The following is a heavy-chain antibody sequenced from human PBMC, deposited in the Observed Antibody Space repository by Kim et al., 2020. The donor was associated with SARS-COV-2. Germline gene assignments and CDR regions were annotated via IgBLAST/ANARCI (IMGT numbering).Heavy chain of an antibody. J-gene: IGHJ4*02. CDR2: ISTSGTTI. CDR1: GFTLSDYY. Sequence: GGSLRLSCAASGFTLSDYYMSWIRQAPGKGLEWVSYISTSGTTIYYADSVKGRFTVSRDNAKNALYLQLDSLRAEDTAVYYCARRSGYYGLAYWGQGTLVAVSS. V-gene: IGHV3-11*01. D-gene: IGHD3-22*01. CDR3: ARRSGYYGLAY.